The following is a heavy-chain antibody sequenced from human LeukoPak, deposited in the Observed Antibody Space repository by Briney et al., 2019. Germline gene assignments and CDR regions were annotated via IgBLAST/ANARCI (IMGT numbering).Heavy chain of an antibody. Sequence: PGGSLRLSCAASGFTFSSYAMHWVRQAPGKGLEWVAVISYDGSNKYYADSVKGRFTISRDNSKNTLYLQMNSLRAENTAVYYCARLDYDSSENWGQGPVVSVSS. CDR3: ARLDYDSSEN. J-gene: IGHJ4*02. D-gene: IGHD3-22*01. CDR1: GFTFSSYA. V-gene: IGHV3-30*04. CDR2: ISYDGSNK.